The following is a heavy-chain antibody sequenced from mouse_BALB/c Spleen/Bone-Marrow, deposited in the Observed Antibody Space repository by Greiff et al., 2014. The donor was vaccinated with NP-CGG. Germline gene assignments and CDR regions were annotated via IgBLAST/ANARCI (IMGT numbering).Heavy chain of an antibody. CDR3: ASLYDGCPVFVY. CDR2: INTNGGST. CDR1: GFTFSSYY. Sequence: EVKLVESGGGLVKLGGSLKLSCAASGFTFSSYYMSWVRQTPEKRLELVAAINTNGGSTYYPDTVKGRFTISRDNAKNTLYLQMSSLKCEDTALYYCASLYDGCPVFVYWGQGTLVTVSA. D-gene: IGHD2-3*01. J-gene: IGHJ3*01. V-gene: IGHV5-6-2*01.